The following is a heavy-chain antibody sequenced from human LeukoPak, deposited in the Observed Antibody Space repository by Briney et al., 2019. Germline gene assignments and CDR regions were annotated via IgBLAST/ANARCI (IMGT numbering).Heavy chain of an antibody. J-gene: IGHJ4*02. V-gene: IGHV3-48*03. D-gene: IGHD5-24*01. CDR3: AVQMVDYFDY. CDR1: GFTFSSYE. Sequence: PGGSLRLSCAASGFTFSSYEMNWVRQAPGKGLEWVSYISSSGSTIYYADSVKCRFTISRDNAKNSLYLQMNSLRAEDTAVYYCAVQMVDYFDYWGQGTLVTVSS. CDR2: ISSSGSTI.